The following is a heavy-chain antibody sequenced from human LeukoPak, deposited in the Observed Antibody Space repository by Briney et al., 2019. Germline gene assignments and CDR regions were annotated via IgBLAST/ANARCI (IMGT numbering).Heavy chain of an antibody. D-gene: IGHD3-10*01. CDR1: GFTFGSYG. J-gene: IGHJ4*02. Sequence: GGSLRLSCATSGFTFGSYGMHWVRQAPGKGLEWVALISYGGSNKYYADSVKGRFTISRDNSKNTLYLQMNSLRADDTAVYYCAKDPAYYGSGTFDYWGQGTLVTVSS. CDR3: AKDPAYYGSGTFDY. CDR2: ISYGGSNK. V-gene: IGHV3-30*18.